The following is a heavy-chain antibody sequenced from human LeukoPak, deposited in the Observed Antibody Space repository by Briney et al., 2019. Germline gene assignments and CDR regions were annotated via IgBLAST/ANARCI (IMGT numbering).Heavy chain of an antibody. D-gene: IGHD4-23*01. CDR2: IYYSGST. V-gene: IGHV4-31*03. CDR3: ARARLRWYSFDY. Sequence: SQTLSLTCTVSGGSIGSGGYYWSWIRQHPGKGLEWIGYIYYSGSTYYNPSLKSRVTISVDTSKNQFSLKLSSVTAADTAVYYCARARLRWYSFDYWGQGTLVTVSS. CDR1: GGSIGSGGYY. J-gene: IGHJ4*02.